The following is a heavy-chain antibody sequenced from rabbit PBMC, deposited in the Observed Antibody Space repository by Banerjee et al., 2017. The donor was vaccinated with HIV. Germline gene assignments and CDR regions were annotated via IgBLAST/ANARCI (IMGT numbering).Heavy chain of an antibody. Sequence: QEQLVESGGGLVQPEGSLTLTCTASGFSFSRSYYMCWVRQAPGKGLELIACFGDGSVHIYYASWAKGRFTISKTSSTTVTPQMTSLTAADTATYFCARTASGDYNDLWGPGTLVTVS. V-gene: IGHV1S45*01. CDR3: ARTASGDYNDL. J-gene: IGHJ4*01. CDR2: FGDGSVHI. D-gene: IGHD1-1*01. CDR1: GFSFSRSYY.